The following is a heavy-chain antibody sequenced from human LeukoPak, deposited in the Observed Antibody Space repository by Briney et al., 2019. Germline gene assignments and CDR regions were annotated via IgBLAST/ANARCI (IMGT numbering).Heavy chain of an antibody. CDR2: IYHSGDT. CDR3: AKMIPATPDYFDY. V-gene: IGHV4-4*02. D-gene: IGHD2-15*01. J-gene: IGHJ4*02. Sequence: SETLSLTCAVSGGSISSSNWWSWVRQPPGKGLEWIGEIYHSGDTNYNPSLKSRVIISVDKSRNQFSLNLTSVTDADTAIYYCAKMIPATPDYFDYWGQGILVIVS. CDR1: GGSISSSNW.